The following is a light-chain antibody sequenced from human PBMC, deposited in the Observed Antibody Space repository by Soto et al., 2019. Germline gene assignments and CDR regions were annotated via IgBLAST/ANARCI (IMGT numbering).Light chain of an antibody. V-gene: IGLV2-14*01. CDR3: SSYTTSSTYV. Sequence: QSALTQPASVSGSPGQSIAISCTGTSSDVGGYNYVSWYQQHPGKAPKLMIYDVSNRPSGVSNRFSGSKSGNMASLTISGLQAEDEADSYCSSYTTSSTYVFGTGTKLTVL. CDR1: SSDVGGYNY. CDR2: DVS. J-gene: IGLJ1*01.